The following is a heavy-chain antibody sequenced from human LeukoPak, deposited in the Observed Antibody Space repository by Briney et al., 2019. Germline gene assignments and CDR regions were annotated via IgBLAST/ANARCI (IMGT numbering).Heavy chain of an antibody. V-gene: IGHV3-23*01. D-gene: IGHD4-17*01. CDR2: ISGSGGST. Sequence: GGSLRLSCAASGFTFGRYWMHWVRQAPGKGLEWVSAISGSGGSTYYADSVKGRFTISRDNSKNTLYLQMNSLRAEDTAVYYCAKVKSPVTTLGYYYYGMDVWGQGTTVTVSS. J-gene: IGHJ6*02. CDR1: GFTFGRYW. CDR3: AKVKSPVTTLGYYYYGMDV.